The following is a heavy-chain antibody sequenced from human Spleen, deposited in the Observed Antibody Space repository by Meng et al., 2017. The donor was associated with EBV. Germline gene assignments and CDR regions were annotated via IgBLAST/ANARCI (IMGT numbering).Heavy chain of an antibody. D-gene: IGHD2/OR15-2a*01. CDR2: IYYDGNT. V-gene: IGHV4-39*07. Sequence: QRQESGPGLVKPSETPALTCTFFGCPISSSSYYWDWIRHPPGKGLEWIGSIYYDGNTYYNPSLKSRVTISVDTSKNQFSLKLNSVTAADTAVYYCARDLGGNWLDYWGQGTLVTVSS. CDR1: GCPISSSSYY. CDR3: ARDLGGNWLDY. J-gene: IGHJ4*02.